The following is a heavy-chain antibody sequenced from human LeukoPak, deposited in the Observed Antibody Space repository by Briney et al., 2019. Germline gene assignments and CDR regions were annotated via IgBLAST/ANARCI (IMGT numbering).Heavy chain of an antibody. CDR3: ARLPFYPGAFDI. Sequence: GEALKIFCKGSGYSFTSYWIGWVRQMPGKGLEWMGIIYPGDCDTRYSPSFQGQVTISADKSISPASLQRSTLTASDTAVYYCARLPFYPGAFDIWGQGTMVTVSS. V-gene: IGHV5-51*01. J-gene: IGHJ3*02. CDR2: IYPGDCDT. CDR1: GYSFTSYW. D-gene: IGHD2-2*01.